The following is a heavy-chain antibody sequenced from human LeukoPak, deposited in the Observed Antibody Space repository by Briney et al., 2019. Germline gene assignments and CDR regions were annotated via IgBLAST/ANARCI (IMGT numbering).Heavy chain of an antibody. CDR2: IIPIFGTA. V-gene: IGHV1-69*13. J-gene: IGHJ5*02. Sequence: ASVKVSCKASGGTFSSYAISWVRQAPGQGLEWMGGIIPIFGTANYAQKFQGRVTITADESTSTAYMELSSLRSEDTAVYYCARGRDIVVVPAALYNWFDPWGQGTLVTVSS. CDR1: GGTFSSYA. D-gene: IGHD2-2*01. CDR3: ARGRDIVVVPAALYNWFDP.